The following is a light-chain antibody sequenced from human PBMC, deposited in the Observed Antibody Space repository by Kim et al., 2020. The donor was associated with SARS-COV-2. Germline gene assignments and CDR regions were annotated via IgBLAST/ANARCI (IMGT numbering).Light chain of an antibody. CDR2: EVT. CDR1: SSDVGTYNY. CDR3: NSYTSSDTWV. J-gene: IGLJ3*02. V-gene: IGLV2-14*01. Sequence: QSALTQPASVSGSPGQSITVSCTGTSSDVGTYNYVSWYQQHPGKVPNLLIYEVTKRPSGASDRFSGSKSGNTASLTISGLQAEDEADYYCNSYTSSDTWVFGGGTQLTVL.